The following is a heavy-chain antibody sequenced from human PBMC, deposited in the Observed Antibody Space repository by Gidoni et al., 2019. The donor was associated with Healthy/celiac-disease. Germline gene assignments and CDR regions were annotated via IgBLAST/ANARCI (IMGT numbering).Heavy chain of an antibody. Sequence: QVQLQESGPGLVKPSETLSLTCTVSGGSISSYYWSWIRQPPGEGLEWIGYIYYSGSSNYNPSLKSRVTILVDTSKNQFSLKLSSVTAADTAVYYCARGQWLSYFDYWGQGTLVTVSS. CDR1: GGSISSYY. CDR2: IYYSGSS. V-gene: IGHV4-59*01. CDR3: ARGQWLSYFDY. D-gene: IGHD3-22*01. J-gene: IGHJ4*02.